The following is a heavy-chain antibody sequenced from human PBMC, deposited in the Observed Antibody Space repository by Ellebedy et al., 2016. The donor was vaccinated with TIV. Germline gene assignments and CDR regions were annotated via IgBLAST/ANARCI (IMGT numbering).Heavy chain of an antibody. V-gene: IGHV3-21*06. Sequence: GESLKISCAASGFTFSSYTMNWVRQAPGQGLEWLSSISSSGDHIHYADSVKGRFTISRDDSKNTLFLEMNSLRVDDTAVYYCARVRFCGRSSCANYLDIWGQGSLVTVSS. CDR2: ISSSGDHI. D-gene: IGHD3-3*01. CDR3: ARVRFCGRSSCANYLDI. J-gene: IGHJ4*02. CDR1: GFTFSSYT.